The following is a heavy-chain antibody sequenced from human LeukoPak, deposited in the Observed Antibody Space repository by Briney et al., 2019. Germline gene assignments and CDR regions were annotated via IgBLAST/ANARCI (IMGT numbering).Heavy chain of an antibody. J-gene: IGHJ4*02. Sequence: SGGSLRLSCAASGFTFSSYAMHWVRQAPGKGLEWVAVISYDGSNKYYADSVKGRFTISRDNSKNTLYLQMNSLRAEDTAVYYCARVVWSGYYFDYWGQGTLVTVSS. D-gene: IGHD3-3*01. CDR1: GFTFSSYA. V-gene: IGHV3-30-3*01. CDR3: ARVVWSGYYFDY. CDR2: ISYDGSNK.